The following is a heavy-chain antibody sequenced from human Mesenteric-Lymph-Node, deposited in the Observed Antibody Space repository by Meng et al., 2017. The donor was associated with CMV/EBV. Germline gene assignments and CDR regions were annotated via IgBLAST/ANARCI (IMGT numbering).Heavy chain of an antibody. CDR1: GAYISSGDYY. CDR3: ARDFRIVGATRVYYYYGMDV. J-gene: IGHJ6*02. V-gene: IGHV4-61*08. CDR2: IYYSGNT. D-gene: IGHD1-26*01. Sequence: GSLRLSCSVSGAYISSGDYYWSWIRQPPGKGLEWIGYIYYSGNTNYNPSLKSRVTISVDTSKNQFSLKLSSVTAADTAVYYCARDFRIVGATRVYYYYGMDVWGQGTTVTVSS.